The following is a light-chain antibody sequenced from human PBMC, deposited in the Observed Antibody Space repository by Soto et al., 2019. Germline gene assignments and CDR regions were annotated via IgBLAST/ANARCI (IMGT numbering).Light chain of an antibody. Sequence: EIVLTQSPGTLSLSRGERATLSCRASQSVSSSYIAWYQQKPGQAPRLLIYGASSRATGIPDRFSGSGSGTDFTLTISRLEPEDFAVYYCQQYGSSPVTFGQGTKVEIK. CDR3: QQYGSSPVT. CDR2: GAS. CDR1: QSVSSSY. V-gene: IGKV3-20*01. J-gene: IGKJ1*01.